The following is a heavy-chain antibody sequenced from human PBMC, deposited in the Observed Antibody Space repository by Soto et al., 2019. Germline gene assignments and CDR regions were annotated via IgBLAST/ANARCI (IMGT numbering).Heavy chain of an antibody. CDR3: ARGDRVGSGSPASYYYSGLDV. CDR1: GLNFSDYA. CDR2: VSNRGDIT. D-gene: IGHD3-10*01. J-gene: IGHJ6*02. Sequence: EVQLLESGGDLVQPGGSLRLSCAASGLNFSDYAMTWVRQAPGKGLEWVSSVSNRGDITYYADSVKGRFTISRDNSKNTLFMHINSLRAEDTALYYCARGDRVGSGSPASYYYSGLDVWGQGTTVTVSS. V-gene: IGHV3-23*01.